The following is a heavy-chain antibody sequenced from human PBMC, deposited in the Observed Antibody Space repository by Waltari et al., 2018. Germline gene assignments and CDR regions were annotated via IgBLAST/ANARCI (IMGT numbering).Heavy chain of an antibody. J-gene: IGHJ4*02. CDR1: GFTFDDYA. Sequence: EVQLVESGGGLVQPGRYLRLSCAASGFTFDDYAMHWVRQAPGKGLEWVSGISWNSGSIGYADSVKGRFTISRDNAKNSLYLQMNSLIAEDTALYYCAKSPYDSSGYPDYWGQGTLVTVSS. CDR2: ISWNSGSI. CDR3: AKSPYDSSGYPDY. D-gene: IGHD3-22*01. V-gene: IGHV3-9*01.